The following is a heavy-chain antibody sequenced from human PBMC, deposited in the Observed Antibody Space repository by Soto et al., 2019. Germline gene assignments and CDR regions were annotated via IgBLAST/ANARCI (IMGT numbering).Heavy chain of an antibody. CDR3: AKGRGGSGSLTPRVDF. CDR2: ISGGGDTT. Sequence: EVQLLESGGGLVQPGGSLRLSCAASGFTFNNYAMTWVRQARGKGLDWVSAISGGGDTTSYADSVKGRFTVSRDGSKNTLYLQMCSLRAEDTALYYCAKGRGGSGSLTPRVDFWGQGTLVTVSS. CDR1: GFTFNNYA. J-gene: IGHJ4*02. V-gene: IGHV3-23*01. D-gene: IGHD3-10*01.